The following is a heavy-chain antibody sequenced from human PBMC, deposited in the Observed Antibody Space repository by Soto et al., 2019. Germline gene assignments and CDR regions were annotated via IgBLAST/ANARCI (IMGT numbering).Heavy chain of an antibody. J-gene: IGHJ6*02. CDR3: GRQPGHCGSTTCFGYYSVDV. D-gene: IGHD2-2*01. V-gene: IGHV4-39*01. CDR1: GGSISSSSYS. CDR2: IYYSGST. Sequence: QLQLQESGPRLVKPSETLSLTCSVSGGSISSSSYSWGWIRQPPGKGLEWIGTIYYSGSTHHTPPPEGRVTISADAPLSQLSLRLAAVTAADTAVYYCGRQPGHCGSTTCFGYYSVDVWGQGTTVTVS.